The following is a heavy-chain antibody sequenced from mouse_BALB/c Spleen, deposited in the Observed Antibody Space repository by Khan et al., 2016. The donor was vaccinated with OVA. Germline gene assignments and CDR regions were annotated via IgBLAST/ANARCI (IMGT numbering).Heavy chain of an antibody. CDR3: GRCQRIFYARDY. V-gene: IGHV9-1*02. Sequence: QVQLKQSGPELKKPGETVKISCKAAGYTFTNYGMNWVQQAPGKGLKWMGWINTYTGEPKYDPALKGRFAFSLETSASTAYLQINNLKNEDMGTYYCGRCQRIFYARDYWGQGTSVTVSS. D-gene: IGHD6-1*01. J-gene: IGHJ4*01. CDR2: INTYTGEP. CDR1: GYTFTNYG.